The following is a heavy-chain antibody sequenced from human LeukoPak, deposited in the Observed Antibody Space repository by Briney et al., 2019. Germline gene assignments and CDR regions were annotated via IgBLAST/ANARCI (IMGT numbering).Heavy chain of an antibody. J-gene: IGHJ4*02. V-gene: IGHV3-20*04. D-gene: IGHD1-7*01. CDR3: ARGTGTLDY. CDR1: GFTFDDYG. CDR2: INWNGDTR. Sequence: GGSLRLCCAASGFTFDDYGMTWVRQAPGKGLECVSGINWNGDTRGYADAVNGRFNIARDNAKNSLYLQMNSLRAEDTALYYCARGTGTLDYWGQGTLVTVSS.